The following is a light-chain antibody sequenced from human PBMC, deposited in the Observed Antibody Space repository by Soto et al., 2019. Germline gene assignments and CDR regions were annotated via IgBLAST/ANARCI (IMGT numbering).Light chain of an antibody. CDR2: VAS. J-gene: IGKJ4*01. V-gene: IGKV1-9*01. Sequence: IQLTQSPSSLSASVGDRATITCRASQAISSHLAWYQQKPGKAPKLLVYVASTLQSGVPSRFSGSGSGTDFSLSINSLQPEDFATYYCQQLNSYRLTFGGGTKVDIK. CDR1: QAISSH. CDR3: QQLNSYRLT.